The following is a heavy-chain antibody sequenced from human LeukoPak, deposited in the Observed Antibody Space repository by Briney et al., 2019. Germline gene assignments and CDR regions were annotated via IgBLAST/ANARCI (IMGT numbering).Heavy chain of an antibody. D-gene: IGHD2-15*01. CDR2: INPNSGGT. Sequence: GASVKVSCKASGYTFTGYYMHWVRQAPGQGLEWMGWINPNSGGTNYAQKFQGRVTMTRDTSISTAYMELSRLRSDDTAVYYCAGGGGGYCSGGSCRNWFDPWGQGTLVTVSS. CDR3: AGGGGGYCSGGSCRNWFDP. J-gene: IGHJ5*02. V-gene: IGHV1-2*02. CDR1: GYTFTGYY.